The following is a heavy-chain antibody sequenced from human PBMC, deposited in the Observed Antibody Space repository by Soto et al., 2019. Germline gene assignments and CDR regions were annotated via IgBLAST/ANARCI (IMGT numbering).Heavy chain of an antibody. Sequence: EASVKVSCKASGYTFTSYGISWVRQAPGQGLEWMGWISAYNGNTNYAQKLQGRVTMTTDTSTSTAYMELRSLRSDDTAVYYCAKVRPYYYNSGVYYSLDSWAQEPLVTFPP. V-gene: IGHV1-18*01. CDR1: GYTFTSYG. CDR2: ISAYNGNT. J-gene: IGHJ4*02. D-gene: IGHD3-22*01. CDR3: AKVRPYYYNSGVYYSLDS.